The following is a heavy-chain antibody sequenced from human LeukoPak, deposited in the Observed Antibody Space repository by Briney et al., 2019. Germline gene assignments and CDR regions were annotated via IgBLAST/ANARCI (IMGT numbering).Heavy chain of an antibody. J-gene: IGHJ6*03. Sequence: SETLSLTCTVSGGSISSYYWSWIRQPPGKGLEWIGYIYYSGSTYYNPSLKSRVTISVDTSKNQFSLKLSSVTAADTAVYYCARGLDYSNYPLRYYYYMDVWGKGTTVTVSS. CDR3: ARGLDYSNYPLRYYYYMDV. D-gene: IGHD4-11*01. V-gene: IGHV4-59*08. CDR2: IYYSGST. CDR1: GGSISSYY.